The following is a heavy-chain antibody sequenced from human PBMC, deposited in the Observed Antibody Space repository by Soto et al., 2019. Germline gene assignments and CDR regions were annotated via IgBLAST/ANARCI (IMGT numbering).Heavy chain of an antibody. CDR2: INRHSGVT. V-gene: IGHV1-2*02. Sequence: ASVKVSCKASGYTLTGYYMRWVRQYPGYGLQWMGWINRHSGVTNYPQKFPGRVTMTRDPCISTDYMELSRLRCVDTLVYYCALSDHYDSSGYFHAFFIWG. J-gene: IGHJ3*02. CDR3: ALSDHYDSSGYFHAFFI. CDR1: GYTLTGYY. D-gene: IGHD3-22*01.